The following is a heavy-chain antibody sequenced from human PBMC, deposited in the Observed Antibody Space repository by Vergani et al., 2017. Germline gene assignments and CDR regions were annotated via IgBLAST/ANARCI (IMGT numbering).Heavy chain of an antibody. V-gene: IGHV1-8*02. CDR2: MNPNSGNT. CDR1: GYTLNTYD. CDR3: ARAPVRSTAAEDYAFDV. D-gene: IGHD6-13*01. J-gene: IGHJ3*01. Sequence: QVQLVQSGAEVKEPGGSVQVSCKASGYTLNTYDINWVRQAAGQGIEWMGWMNPNSGNTGYAQKFQGRVTMTSITSIGTAYMELRGLTSDDTAVYYCARAPVRSTAAEDYAFDVWGQGTLVTVSS.